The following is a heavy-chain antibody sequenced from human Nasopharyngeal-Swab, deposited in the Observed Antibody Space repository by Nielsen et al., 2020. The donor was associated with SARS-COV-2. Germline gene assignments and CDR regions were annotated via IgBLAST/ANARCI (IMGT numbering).Heavy chain of an antibody. CDR2: ISGSGGST. CDR3: AKAEGSNNYYYYGMDV. J-gene: IGHJ6*02. D-gene: IGHD6-13*01. Sequence: PGQGQEWVSAISGSGGSTYYADSVKGRFTISRDNSKNTLYLQMNSLRAEDTAVYYCAKAEGSNNYYYYGMDVWGQGTTVTVSS. V-gene: IGHV3-23*01.